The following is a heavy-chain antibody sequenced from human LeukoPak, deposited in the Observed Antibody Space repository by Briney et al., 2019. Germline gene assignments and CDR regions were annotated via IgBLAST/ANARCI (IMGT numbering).Heavy chain of an antibody. CDR2: INWKSDKI. J-gene: IGHJ4*02. Sequence: PGGSLRLSCAGSGYSFDEYAMHWVRQAPGKGLEWVSGINWKSDKIGYADSVKGRFTISRDNSKNTLYLQMNSLRTEDTGVYFCVRDAGGYWGQGTLVTVSS. V-gene: IGHV3-9*01. CDR3: VRDAGGY. D-gene: IGHD1-14*01. CDR1: GYSFDEYA.